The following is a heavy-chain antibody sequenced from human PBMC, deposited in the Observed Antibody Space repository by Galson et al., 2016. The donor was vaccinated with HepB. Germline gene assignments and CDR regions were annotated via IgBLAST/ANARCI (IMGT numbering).Heavy chain of an antibody. CDR1: GFTFSSYW. V-gene: IGHV3-7*04. J-gene: IGHJ4*02. CDR2: IKQDGSEK. Sequence: SLRLSCAASGFTFSSYWMSRVRQAPGKGLEWVANIKQDGSEKYYVDSVKGRFTISRDNAKNSLYLQMNSLRAEDTAVYYCARDSRYDYVWGSDCWGQGTLVTVSS. D-gene: IGHD3-16*01. CDR3: ARDSRYDYVWGSDC.